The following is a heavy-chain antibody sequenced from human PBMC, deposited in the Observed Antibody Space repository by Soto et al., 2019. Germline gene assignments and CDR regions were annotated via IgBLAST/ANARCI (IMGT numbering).Heavy chain of an antibody. Sequence: GGSLRLSCAASGFTFSSYAMSWVRQAPGKGLEWVSAISGSGGSTYYADSVKGRFTISRDNSKNTLYLQMNSLRAEDTAVYYCAANRGYNYYYVMDVWGQGTTVTVSS. V-gene: IGHV3-23*01. CDR1: GFTFSSYA. CDR3: AANRGYNYYYVMDV. J-gene: IGHJ6*02. D-gene: IGHD3-22*01. CDR2: ISGSGGST.